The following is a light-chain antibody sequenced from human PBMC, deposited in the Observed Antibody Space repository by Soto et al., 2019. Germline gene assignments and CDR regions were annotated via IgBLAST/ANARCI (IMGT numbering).Light chain of an antibody. CDR1: QSVISN. Sequence: EIVMPLSPATLSVSPGESATLSCRASQSVISNLAWYPQKPGQAHSLLIYGASTRAPGIPARFSGRWSGTLFTLTISLQHADVVVDYCRQYYSTWPTFGQGTKVDI. V-gene: IGKV3-15*01. CDR3: QYYSTWPT. J-gene: IGKJ1*01. CDR2: GAS.